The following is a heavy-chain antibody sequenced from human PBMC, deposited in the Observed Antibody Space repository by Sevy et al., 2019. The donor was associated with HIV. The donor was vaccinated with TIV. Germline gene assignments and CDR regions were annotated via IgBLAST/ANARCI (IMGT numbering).Heavy chain of an antibody. D-gene: IGHD2-2*01. Sequence: GGSLRLSCAASGFTFRSYAMHWVRQAPGKGLEWVAHIKVDGSEKYHVDSVKGRFTISRDKAKNSLFLQMNSLRVEDTAVYYCARDCSSTSCLWGLDVWGQGTAVTVSS. CDR1: GFTFRSYA. J-gene: IGHJ6*02. V-gene: IGHV3-7*03. CDR3: ARDCSSTSCLWGLDV. CDR2: IKVDGSEK.